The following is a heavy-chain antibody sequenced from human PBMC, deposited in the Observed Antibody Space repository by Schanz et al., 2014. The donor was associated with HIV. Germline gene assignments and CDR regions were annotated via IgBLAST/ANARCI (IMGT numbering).Heavy chain of an antibody. CDR2: IKSKTDGGTT. J-gene: IGHJ4*02. CDR3: TTDNYDFWSGYPHFDY. Sequence: VQLAESGGGLVKPGGSLRLSCAASGFTFSNAWMSWVRQAPGKGLEWVGRIKSKTDGGTTDYAAPVRGRFTISRDDSKNTLYLQMNSLKTVDTAVYYCTTDNYDFWSGYPHFDYWGQGTLVTVSS. D-gene: IGHD3-3*01. V-gene: IGHV3-15*01. CDR1: GFTFSNAW.